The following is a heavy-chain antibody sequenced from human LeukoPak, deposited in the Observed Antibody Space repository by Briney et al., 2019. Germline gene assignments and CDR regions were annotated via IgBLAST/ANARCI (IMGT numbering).Heavy chain of an antibody. V-gene: IGHV3-21*01. CDR3: AGATTYDILTGYFDY. Sequence: GGSLRLSCAASGFTFDDYGMSWVRQAPGKGLEWVSSISSSSSYIYYAESVKGRSTMSRDNAKNSLYLQMNSLRAEDTAVYYCAGATTYDILTGYFDYWGQGTLVTVSS. J-gene: IGHJ4*02. D-gene: IGHD3-9*01. CDR2: ISSSSSYI. CDR1: GFTFDDYG.